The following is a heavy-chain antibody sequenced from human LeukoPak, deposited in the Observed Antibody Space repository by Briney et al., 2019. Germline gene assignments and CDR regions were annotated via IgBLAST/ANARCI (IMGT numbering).Heavy chain of an antibody. Sequence: GGSLRLSCAASGFTFSSYAMSWVRQAPGKGLEWVSAISGSGGSTYYADSVKGRFTISRGNSKNTLYLQMNSLRAEDTVVYYCAKGTTGTTSYDYWGQGTLVTVSS. CDR3: AKGTTGTTSYDY. D-gene: IGHD1-1*01. CDR1: GFTFSSYA. J-gene: IGHJ4*02. V-gene: IGHV3-23*01. CDR2: ISGSGGST.